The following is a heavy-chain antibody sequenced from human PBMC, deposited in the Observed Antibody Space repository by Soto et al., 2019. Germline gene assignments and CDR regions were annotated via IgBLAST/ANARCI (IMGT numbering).Heavy chain of an antibody. J-gene: IGHJ6*02. Sequence: GASVKVSCKASGYTFTSYGISWVRQAPGQGLEWMGWISAYNGNTNYSQKLQGRVTMTTDTSTSTAYMELGSLRSDDTAVYYCARDSEAAGIYYNAMDVWGQGTTVTVSS. D-gene: IGHD6-13*01. CDR2: ISAYNGNT. CDR1: GYTFTSYG. CDR3: ARDSEAAGIYYNAMDV. V-gene: IGHV1-18*04.